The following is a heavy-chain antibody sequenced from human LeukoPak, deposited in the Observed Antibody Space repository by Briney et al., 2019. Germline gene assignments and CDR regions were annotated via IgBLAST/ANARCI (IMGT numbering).Heavy chain of an antibody. V-gene: IGHV3-53*01. CDR3: ASRPRDAAALDY. Sequence: PGGSLRLSCVASGFTVSGVYMSWVRQAPGQGLDWVSVIYSDDSTYYADSVKGRFTISRDNSKNTLNLQMNSLRAEDTAVYYCASRPRDAAALDYWGRGTLVTVSS. CDR1: GFTVSGVY. J-gene: IGHJ4*02. CDR2: IYSDDST. D-gene: IGHD6-13*01.